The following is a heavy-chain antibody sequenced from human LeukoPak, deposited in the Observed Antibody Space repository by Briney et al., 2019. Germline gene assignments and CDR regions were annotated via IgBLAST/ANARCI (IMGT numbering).Heavy chain of an antibody. D-gene: IGHD2-2*01. J-gene: IGHJ3*02. CDR2: INSDGSST. CDR3: AKSFFGSGEAIVVVPAAIGTFDI. Sequence: PGGSLRLSCAASGFTLSGYWMHWVRQAPGKGLVWVSRINSDGSSTTYADSVKGRFTISRDNSKNTLYLQMNSLRAEDTAVYYCAKSFFGSGEAIVVVPAAIGTFDIWGQGTMVTVSS. V-gene: IGHV3-74*01. CDR1: GFTLSGYW.